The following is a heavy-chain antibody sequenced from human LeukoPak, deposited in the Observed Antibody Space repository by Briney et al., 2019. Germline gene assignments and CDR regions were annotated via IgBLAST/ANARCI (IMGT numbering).Heavy chain of an antibody. CDR3: ARSVTGTTDFDY. J-gene: IGHJ4*02. V-gene: IGHV4-59*01. CDR2: IYYSGST. Sequence: SETPSLTCTVSGGSISGYYWCCSRQRPGQGLEWIGYIYYSGSTNYNPSLKSRVTISVDTSKNQFSLKLSSVTAADTAVYYCARSVTGTTDFDYWGQGTLVTVSS. CDR1: GGSISGYY. D-gene: IGHD1-7*01.